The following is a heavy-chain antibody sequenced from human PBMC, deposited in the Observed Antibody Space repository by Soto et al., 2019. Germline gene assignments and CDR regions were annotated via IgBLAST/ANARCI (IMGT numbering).Heavy chain of an antibody. Sequence: SETLSLTCAVYGGSFSGYYWSWIRQPPGKGLEWIGEINHSGSTNYNPSLKSRVTISVDTSKSQFSLKLSSVTAADTAVYYCARGFYSRSSGFDYWGQGTLVTVTS. D-gene: IGHD6-6*01. V-gene: IGHV4-34*01. CDR1: GGSFSGYY. CDR3: ARGFYSRSSGFDY. CDR2: INHSGST. J-gene: IGHJ4*02.